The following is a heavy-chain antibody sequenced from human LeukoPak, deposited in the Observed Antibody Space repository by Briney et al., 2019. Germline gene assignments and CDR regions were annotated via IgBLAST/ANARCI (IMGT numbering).Heavy chain of an antibody. CDR3: AIIALVPM. V-gene: IGHV1-69*04. CDR2: ITPVFDMA. CDR1: GGTFNNCA. Sequence: GSSVKVSCKVSGGTFNNCAISWVRQAPGQGLEWMGRITPVFDMANYAQKFQGTVTITADKSTSTVYMELSSLRNEDTAVYYCAIIALVPMWGQGTKVTVSS. J-gene: IGHJ3*02. D-gene: IGHD6-19*01.